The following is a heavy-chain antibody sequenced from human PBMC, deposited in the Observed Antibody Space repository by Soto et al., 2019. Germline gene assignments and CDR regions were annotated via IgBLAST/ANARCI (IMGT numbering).Heavy chain of an antibody. J-gene: IGHJ4*02. V-gene: IGHV3-23*01. CDR1: GFTFSSYA. CDR3: AQERDNGAARYYFDD. D-gene: IGHD2-8*01. Sequence: GGSLRLSCAASGFTFSSYAMTWVRQAPGKGLEWVSAISGSGDSTYYADSVKGRFTISRDQSKNNLYLQMHSLRAEDTAVYFCAQERDNGAARYYFDDWGQGTLVTVSS. CDR2: ISGSGDST.